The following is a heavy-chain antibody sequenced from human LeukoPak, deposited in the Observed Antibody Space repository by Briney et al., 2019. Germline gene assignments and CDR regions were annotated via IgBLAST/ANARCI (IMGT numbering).Heavy chain of an antibody. V-gene: IGHV3-48*03. Sequence: QPGGFLRLSCAASGFTFSSYEMNWDRQAPGKGLEWVSYISRSGSTKYYADSVKGRFTISRDNAKNSVYLQMNSLRADDTAVYYCARSWLAVAGPEYWGQAALATVSS. CDR1: GFTFSSYE. CDR2: ISRSGSTK. CDR3: ARSWLAVAGPEY. J-gene: IGHJ4*02. D-gene: IGHD6-19*01.